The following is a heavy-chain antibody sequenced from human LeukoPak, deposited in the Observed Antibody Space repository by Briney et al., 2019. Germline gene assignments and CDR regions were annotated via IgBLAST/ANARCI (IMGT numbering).Heavy chain of an antibody. J-gene: IGHJ5*02. D-gene: IGHD6-13*01. CDR2: ISGSDPGT. CDR1: GFTFSTYA. CDR3: AKDRVFWFDP. V-gene: IGHV3-23*01. Sequence: GGSLRLSCAASGFTFSTYAMSWIRQAPGQGLEWVSAISGSDPGTYHADSVKGRFTISRDNSRNMLFLQMNSLRAEDTAVYYCAKDRVFWFDPWGQGTLVTVSS.